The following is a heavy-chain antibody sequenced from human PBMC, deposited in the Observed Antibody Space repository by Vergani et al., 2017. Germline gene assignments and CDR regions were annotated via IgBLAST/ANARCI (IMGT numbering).Heavy chain of an antibody. CDR2: IHTSGST. CDR3: ARGSCLGGSCYKPLFGY. V-gene: IGHV4-61*02. J-gene: IGHJ4*02. CDR1: GGSINSHNYY. Sequence: QVQLQESGPGLVKPSQTLSLTCTVSGGSINSHNYYWSWIRQPAGKGLEWIGRIHTSGSTNYNPSLKSRVTMSEDTSKNQFSLNLTSVTAADTAVYFCARGSCLGGSCYKPLFGYWGQGILGTGSS. D-gene: IGHD2-15*01.